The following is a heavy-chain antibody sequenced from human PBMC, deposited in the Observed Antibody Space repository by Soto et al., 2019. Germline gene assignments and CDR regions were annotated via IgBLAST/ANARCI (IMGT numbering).Heavy chain of an antibody. Sequence: QVQLVESGGGVVQPGRSLRLSCAASGFTFSSYGMHWVRQAPGKGLEWVAVIWYDGSNKYYADSVKGRFTISRXXXXXXXXXXXXXXXXXXXXXXXXXXXXXWIQLWHLDYWGQGXLVTVSS. V-gene: IGHV3-33*01. CDR3: XXXXXWIQLWHLDY. CDR2: IWYDGSNK. D-gene: IGHD5-18*01. J-gene: IGHJ4*02. CDR1: GFTFSSYG.